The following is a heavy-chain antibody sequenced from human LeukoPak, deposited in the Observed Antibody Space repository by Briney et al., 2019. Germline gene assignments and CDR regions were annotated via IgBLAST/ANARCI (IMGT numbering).Heavy chain of an antibody. CDR2: ISYDGSNK. V-gene: IGHV3-30-3*01. CDR3: ATLVEMATIVFDY. CDR1: GFTFSSYA. Sequence: PGRSLGLSCAASGFTFSSYAMHWVRQAPGKGLEWVAVISYDGSNKYYADSVKGRFTISRDNSKNTLYLQMNSLRAEDTAVYYCATLVEMATIVFDYWGQGTLVTVSS. J-gene: IGHJ4*02. D-gene: IGHD5-24*01.